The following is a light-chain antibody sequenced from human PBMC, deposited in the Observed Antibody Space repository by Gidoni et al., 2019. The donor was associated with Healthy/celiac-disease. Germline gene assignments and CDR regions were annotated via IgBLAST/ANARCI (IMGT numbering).Light chain of an antibody. Sequence: SYVLTQPPSVSVAPGKTAIITCGGNHIGGKSVHWYQQKPGQAPVLVIYYDSDRPSGIPERFSGSNSGNTATLTISWVEAGDEADYYCQVWDTTSDHVVFGGGTTLTVL. CDR2: YDS. V-gene: IGLV3-21*04. J-gene: IGLJ2*01. CDR1: HIGGKS. CDR3: QVWDTTSDHVV.